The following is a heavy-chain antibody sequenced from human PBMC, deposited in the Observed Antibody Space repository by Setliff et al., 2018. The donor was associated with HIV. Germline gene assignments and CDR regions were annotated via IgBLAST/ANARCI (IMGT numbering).Heavy chain of an antibody. V-gene: IGHV4-39*01. Sequence: PSETLSLTCTVSGGSISSFSYNWAWIRQSPGKGLEWIGNVSYTGRTYYNPSLKSRVTISIDTSSNQFSLNLSSVTAADTAVYYCVRHNPTVVPDGYDIWGQGTKVTVSS. CDR3: VRHNPTVVPDGYDI. CDR1: GGSISSFSYN. J-gene: IGHJ3*02. D-gene: IGHD4-17*01. CDR2: VSYTGRT.